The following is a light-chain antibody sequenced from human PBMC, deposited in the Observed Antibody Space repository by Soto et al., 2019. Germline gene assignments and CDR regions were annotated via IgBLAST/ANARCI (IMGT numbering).Light chain of an antibody. J-gene: IGKJ3*01. CDR2: SAS. CDR1: QNIRTN. V-gene: IGKV3-15*01. CDR3: QQYNKWPLT. Sequence: IVMTQSPATLSVSPGERATFSCRASQNIRTNLAWYQQKPGHTPRLLIYSASIGATGTPARFSGSGSGSDFTLTISSLQSEDFAVYYCQQYNKWPLTFGPGTKVDI.